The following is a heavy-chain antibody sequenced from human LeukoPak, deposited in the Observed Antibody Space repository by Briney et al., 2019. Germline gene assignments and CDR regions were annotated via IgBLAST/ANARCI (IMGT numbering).Heavy chain of an antibody. CDR2: ISGSGGST. CDR1: GFTFSSYA. Sequence: GGSLRVSCAASGFTFSSYAMSWVRQAPGKGLEWVSAISGSGGSTYYADSVKGRFTISRDNSKNTLYLQMNSLRAEDTAVYYCAKSDCSGGSCYPLYYYMDVWGKGTTVTVSS. V-gene: IGHV3-23*01. D-gene: IGHD2-15*01. J-gene: IGHJ6*03. CDR3: AKSDCSGGSCYPLYYYMDV.